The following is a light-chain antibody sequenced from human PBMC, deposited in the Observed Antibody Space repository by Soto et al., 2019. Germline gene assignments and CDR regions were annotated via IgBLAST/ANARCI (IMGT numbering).Light chain of an antibody. Sequence: QSVLTQPPSASGTPGQRVTISCSGSSSNIESNTVNWYQQLPGTAPKLLIFGNNQRPSWVPDRISASKSGTSASLAISGRQTEDEAAYYCAAWDDSLNGYVFGSGTKLTVL. J-gene: IGLJ1*01. CDR2: GNN. V-gene: IGLV1-44*01. CDR3: AAWDDSLNGYV. CDR1: SSNIESNT.